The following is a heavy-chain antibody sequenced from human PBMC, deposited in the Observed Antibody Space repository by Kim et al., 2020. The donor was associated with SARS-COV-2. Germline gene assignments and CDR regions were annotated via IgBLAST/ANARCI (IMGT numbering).Heavy chain of an antibody. CDR3: ARHLPTTIFRVVIIDAFDI. Sequence: SETLSLTCTVSGGSISSYYWSWIRQPPGKGLEWIGYIYYSGSTKYNPSLKSRVTISVDTSKNQFSLKLSSVTAADTAVYYCARHLPTTIFRVVIIDAFDISSQGTMVTVSS. J-gene: IGHJ3*02. CDR1: GGSISSYY. V-gene: IGHV4-59*08. D-gene: IGHD3-3*01. CDR2: IYYSGST.